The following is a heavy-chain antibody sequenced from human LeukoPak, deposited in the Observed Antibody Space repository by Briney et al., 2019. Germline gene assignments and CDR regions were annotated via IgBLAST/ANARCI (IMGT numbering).Heavy chain of an antibody. J-gene: IGHJ4*02. D-gene: IGHD1-26*01. CDR1: GGSINNNNW. CDR2: IHHSGST. V-gene: IGHV4-4*02. CDR3: ARHKVGSNTFDY. Sequence: PSETLSLTCAVAGGSINNNNWWSWVRQTPGQGLEWIGEIHHSGSTNYNPSLKGRVTISEDKSNNQFSLRLSSVTAADTAMYYCARHKVGSNTFDYWCQGTLVTVSS.